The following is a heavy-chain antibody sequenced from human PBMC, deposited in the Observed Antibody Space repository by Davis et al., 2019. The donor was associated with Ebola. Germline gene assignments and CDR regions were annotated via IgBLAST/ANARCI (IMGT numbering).Heavy chain of an antibody. V-gene: IGHV3-23*01. CDR3: AKSPSGWYDY. D-gene: IGHD6-19*01. CDR2: LGTSADT. Sequence: GGSLRLSCAASGFIFSSYVMSWVRQAPGKGLEWVSTLGTSADTYYADSVKGRFTISRDNSKNTLYLQMSSLRAEDTAVYYCAKSPSGWYDYWGQGTLVTVSS. J-gene: IGHJ4*02. CDR1: GFIFSSYV.